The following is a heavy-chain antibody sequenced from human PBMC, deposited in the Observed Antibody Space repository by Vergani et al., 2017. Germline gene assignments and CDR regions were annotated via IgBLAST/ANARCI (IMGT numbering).Heavy chain of an antibody. CDR2: IWYDGSNK. V-gene: IGHV3-33*08. D-gene: IGHD1-26*01. Sequence: VQLVESGGGVVQPGRSLRLSCAASGFTFSSYAMHWVRQAPGKGLEWVAVIWYDGSNKYYADSVKGRFTISRDNSKNTLYLQMNSLRAEDTAVYYCARDYEWELDYWGQGTLVTVSS. CDR3: ARDYEWELDY. CDR1: GFTFSSYA. J-gene: IGHJ4*02.